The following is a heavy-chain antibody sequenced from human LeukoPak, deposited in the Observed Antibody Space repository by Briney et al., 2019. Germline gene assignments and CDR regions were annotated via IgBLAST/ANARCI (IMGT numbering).Heavy chain of an antibody. CDR2: IYHSGSA. J-gene: IGHJ5*02. Sequence: PSETLSLTCTVSGGSVSSGGYYWSWIRQPPGKGLERIGYIYHSGSAYYNPSLKSRVTISVDRPKNQFSLKLSSVTAADTAVYYCARGDWFDPWGQGTLVTVSS. V-gene: IGHV4-30-2*01. CDR3: ARGDWFDP. CDR1: GGSVSSGGYY.